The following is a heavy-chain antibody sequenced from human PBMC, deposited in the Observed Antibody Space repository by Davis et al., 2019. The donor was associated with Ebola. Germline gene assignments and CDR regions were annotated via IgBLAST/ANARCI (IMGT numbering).Heavy chain of an antibody. V-gene: IGHV1-58*02. Sequence: SVKVSCKASGFTFTSSAMQWVRQARGQRLEWIGWIVVGSGNTNYAQKFQERVTITRDMSTSTAYMELSSLRSEDTAVYYCAAVRFTMIVDYGMDVWGKGTTVTVSS. J-gene: IGHJ6*04. D-gene: IGHD3-22*01. CDR2: IVVGSGNT. CDR1: GFTFTSSA. CDR3: AAVRFTMIVDYGMDV.